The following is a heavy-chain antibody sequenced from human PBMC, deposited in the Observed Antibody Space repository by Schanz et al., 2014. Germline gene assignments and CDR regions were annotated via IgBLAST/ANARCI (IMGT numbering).Heavy chain of an antibody. CDR1: GFTFSSYD. CDR3: ARDHTTESYYSAGPPIDY. V-gene: IGHV3-33*01. CDR2: LWHDGSKK. Sequence: QVQLVESGGGVVQPGRSLRLSCVASGFTFSSYDVFWVRQAPGKGLEWVAILWHDGSKKYYADSVKGRFTVSRDNSKNTVHLQMNSLRAEDTAVYYCARDHTTESYYSAGPPIDYWGQGTLLTVSS. D-gene: IGHD1-26*01. J-gene: IGHJ4*02.